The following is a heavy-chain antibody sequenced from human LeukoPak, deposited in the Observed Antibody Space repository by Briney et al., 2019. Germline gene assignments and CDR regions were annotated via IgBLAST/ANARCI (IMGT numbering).Heavy chain of an antibody. CDR2: IIPIFGTA. CDR1: GYTFTSYG. Sequence: ASVKVSCKASGYTFTSYGISWVRQAPGQGLEWMGWIIPIFGTANYAQKFQGRVTITADESTSTAYMELSSLRSEDTAVYYCARDNDSSGYLVGTFDYWGQGTLVTVSS. J-gene: IGHJ4*02. D-gene: IGHD3-22*01. V-gene: IGHV1-69*13. CDR3: ARDNDSSGYLVGTFDY.